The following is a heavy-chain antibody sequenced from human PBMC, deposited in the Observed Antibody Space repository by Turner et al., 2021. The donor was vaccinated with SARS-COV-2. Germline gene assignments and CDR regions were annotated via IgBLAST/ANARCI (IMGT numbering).Heavy chain of an antibody. J-gene: IGHJ6*02. CDR3: ATGVAVAGTPSKYYYYYGMDV. Sequence: QVQLVQSGAEVKKPGASVKVSCKVSGYTLTELSMNWVRQAPGKGLEWMGGFDPEDGETIYAQKCQGRVTMTEDTSTDTAYMELSSLRSEDTAVYYCATGVAVAGTPSKYYYYYGMDVWGQGTTVTVSS. CDR1: GYTLTELS. V-gene: IGHV1-24*01. CDR2: FDPEDGET. D-gene: IGHD6-19*01.